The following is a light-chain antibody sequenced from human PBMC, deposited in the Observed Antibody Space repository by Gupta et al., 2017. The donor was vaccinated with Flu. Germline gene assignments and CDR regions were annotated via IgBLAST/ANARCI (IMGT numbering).Light chain of an antibody. CDR1: SSDVGANDY. V-gene: IGLV2-8*01. CDR3: GSASGTNILI. CDR2: EVD. J-gene: IGLJ2*01. Sequence: QSALTQPPSASGSPGQSVTITCTGTSSDVGANDYVSWYQQHPGKGPKLLLYEVDKRPAGVPDRFSGSKSGNTASLTVSGRQADDEAHYICGSASGTNILIFAGGTKLTVL.